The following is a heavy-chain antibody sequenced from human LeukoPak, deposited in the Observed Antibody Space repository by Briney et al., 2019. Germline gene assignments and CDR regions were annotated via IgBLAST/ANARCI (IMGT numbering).Heavy chain of an antibody. J-gene: IGHJ4*02. V-gene: IGHV3-23*01. Sequence: GGSLRLSCAASGFTFSSYWMSWVRQAPGKGLDWVSAISGSGGSTYYADSVKGRFTISRDNSKNTLYLQMNSLRAEDTAVYYCAKMVREFYTISYYFDYWGQGTLVTVSS. CDR2: ISGSGGST. D-gene: IGHD2-8*01. CDR3: AKMVREFYTISYYFDY. CDR1: GFTFSSYW.